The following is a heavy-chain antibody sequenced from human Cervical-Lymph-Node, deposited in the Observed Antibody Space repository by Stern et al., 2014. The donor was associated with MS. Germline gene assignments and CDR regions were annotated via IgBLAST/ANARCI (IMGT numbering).Heavy chain of an antibody. J-gene: IGHJ4*02. CDR3: ATDRVVK. D-gene: IGHD3-10*01. CDR2: FAPEDGET. V-gene: IGHV1-24*01. CDR1: GHPLSELA. Sequence: QVQLEQSGAEVKKPGASVTVTCNVAGHPLSELARHWLRQLPTRGLEWMGQFAPEDGETVYAQQFQGRLSMTEDTSTGTAYMTLTALRSDDTAVYYCATDRVVKWGPGTLVTVSS.